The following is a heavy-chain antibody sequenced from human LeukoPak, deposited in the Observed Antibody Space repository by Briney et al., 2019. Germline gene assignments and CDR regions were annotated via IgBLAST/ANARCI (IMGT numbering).Heavy chain of an antibody. V-gene: IGHV4-59*11. CDR1: GGSISSHY. J-gene: IGHJ6*03. D-gene: IGHD2-15*01. Sequence: PSETLSLTCTVSGGSISSHYWSWIRQPPGKGLEWIGYIYYIGSTDYNPSLKGRVTISVDTSKHQFSLKLSSVTAADTAVYYCARVFIAEYYYYYMDVWGKGTTVTVSS. CDR2: IYYIGST. CDR3: ARVFIAEYYYYYMDV.